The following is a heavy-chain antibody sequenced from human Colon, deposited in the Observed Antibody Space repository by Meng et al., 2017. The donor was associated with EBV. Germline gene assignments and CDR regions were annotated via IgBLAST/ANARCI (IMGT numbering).Heavy chain of an antibody. CDR2: IYSTEST. Sequence: QLWLQVSGPRLVKPSQTLSLTCTVSAVSINNVHYYWSCPRQPPGKGREWIRYIYSTESTYYNPSLKSRVTITMDTSKIQFPLRLSSVTAADTAVYYCARNYYFDYWGQGTLVTVSS. CDR1: AVSINNVHYY. CDR3: ARNYYFDY. V-gene: IGHV4-30-4*01. J-gene: IGHJ4*02.